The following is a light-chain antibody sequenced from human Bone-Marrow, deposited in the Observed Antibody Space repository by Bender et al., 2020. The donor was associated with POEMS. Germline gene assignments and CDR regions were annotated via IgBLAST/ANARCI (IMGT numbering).Light chain of an antibody. CDR2: ESR. J-gene: IGLJ1*01. Sequence: SYELTQPPSVSVSPGQTARITCSAANLGGKDVSWYKQKSGQSPVLLIYESRKRPSGVPERFSGSNFGNTATLTISGTQTMDEADYFCQAWDSRTYVFGTGTKVTV. V-gene: IGLV3-1*01. CDR3: QAWDSRTYV. CDR1: NLGGKD.